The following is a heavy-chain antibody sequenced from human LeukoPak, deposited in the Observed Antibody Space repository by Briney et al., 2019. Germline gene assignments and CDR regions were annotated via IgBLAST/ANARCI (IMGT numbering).Heavy chain of an antibody. D-gene: IGHD3-9*01. CDR2: INYSGST. Sequence: PSETLSLTCFVSGGSVSSSRNYWGWIRQSPGKGLEWIGSINYSGSTYYNPSLKSRVTISVDTSKNQFSLKLSSVTAADTAVYYCARESSHDILTGPFDYWGQGTLVTVSS. CDR3: ARESSHDILTGPFDY. J-gene: IGHJ4*02. V-gene: IGHV4-39*07. CDR1: GGSVSSSRNY.